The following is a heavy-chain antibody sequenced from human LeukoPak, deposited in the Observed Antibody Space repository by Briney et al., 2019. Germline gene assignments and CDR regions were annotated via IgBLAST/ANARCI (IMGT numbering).Heavy chain of an antibody. CDR2: IYPRDGST. D-gene: IGHD5-24*01. V-gene: IGHV1-46*01. J-gene: IGHJ4*02. CDR1: GYTFTSNY. Sequence: ASVTVSCKASGYTFTSNYIHWVRQAPGQGLEWMGMIYPRDGSTSYAQKFQGRVTMTRDTSTSTVYMELSSLRSEDTAVYYCARDRRLDGYNYFDYWGQGTLVTVSS. CDR3: ARDRRLDGYNYFDY.